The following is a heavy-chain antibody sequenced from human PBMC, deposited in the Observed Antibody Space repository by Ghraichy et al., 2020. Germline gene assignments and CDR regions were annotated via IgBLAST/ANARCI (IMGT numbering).Heavy chain of an antibody. V-gene: IGHV1-8*01. J-gene: IGHJ5*02. Sequence: ASVKVSCKASGDTFTSDDINWVRQATGQGLEWMGWVNPNSGNTGYAQKFQGRVTMTRNTSISTAYMELSSLRSEDTAVYYCARGGLSDWFDPWGQGTLVTVSS. CDR2: VNPNSGNT. CDR1: GDTFTSDD. D-gene: IGHD3-22*01. CDR3: ARGGLSDWFDP.